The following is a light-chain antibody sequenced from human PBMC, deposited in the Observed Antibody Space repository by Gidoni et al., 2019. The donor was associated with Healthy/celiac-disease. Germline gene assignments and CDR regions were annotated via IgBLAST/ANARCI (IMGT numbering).Light chain of an antibody. J-gene: IGLJ1*01. V-gene: IGLV2-23*02. CDR3: CSYAGSSTFV. CDR1: SSDGGSYNL. CDR2: EVS. Sequence: QSALTQPASVSGSPGQSITISCTGTSSDGGSYNLVSWYQQPPGKAPKLMIYEVSKRPSGVSNRFSGSKSGNTASLTISGLQAEDEADYYCCSYAGSSTFVFGTGTKVTVL.